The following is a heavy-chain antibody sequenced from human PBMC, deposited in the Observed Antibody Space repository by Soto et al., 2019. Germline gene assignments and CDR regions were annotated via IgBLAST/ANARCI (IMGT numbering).Heavy chain of an antibody. Sequence: SLTCTVSGGSISSYYWSWIRQPPGKGLEWIGYIYYSGSTNYNPSLKSRVTISVDTSKNQFSLKLSSVTAADTAVYYCARVEYCSSTSCYGMDVWGQGTTVTVSS. J-gene: IGHJ6*02. CDR2: IYYSGST. V-gene: IGHV4-59*01. D-gene: IGHD2-2*01. CDR3: ARVEYCSSTSCYGMDV. CDR1: GGSISSYY.